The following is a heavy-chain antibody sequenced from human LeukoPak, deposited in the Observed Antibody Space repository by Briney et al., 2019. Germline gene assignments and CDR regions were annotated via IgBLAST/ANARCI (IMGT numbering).Heavy chain of an antibody. Sequence: GGSLRLSCAAPGFTFSSYAMHWVRQAPGKGLEWVAVISYDGSNKYYADSVKGRFTISRDNSKNTLYLQMNSLRAEDTAVYYCAREEPRYGDSYSPDAFDIWGQGTMVTVSS. D-gene: IGHD4-17*01. V-gene: IGHV3-30-3*01. CDR3: AREEPRYGDSYSPDAFDI. CDR2: ISYDGSNK. J-gene: IGHJ3*02. CDR1: GFTFSSYA.